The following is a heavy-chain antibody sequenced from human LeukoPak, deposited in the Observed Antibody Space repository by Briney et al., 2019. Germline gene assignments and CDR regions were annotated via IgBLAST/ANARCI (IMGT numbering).Heavy chain of an antibody. V-gene: IGHV4-59*01. CDR1: GGSISSYY. Sequence: SGTLSLTCTVSGGSISSYYWSWIRQPPGKGLEWIGYIYYSGSTNYNPSLKSRVTISVDTSKNQFSLKLSSVTAADTAVYYCARVRYCSGGSCYYHDAFDIWGQGTMVTVSS. J-gene: IGHJ3*02. D-gene: IGHD2-15*01. CDR2: IYYSGST. CDR3: ARVRYCSGGSCYYHDAFDI.